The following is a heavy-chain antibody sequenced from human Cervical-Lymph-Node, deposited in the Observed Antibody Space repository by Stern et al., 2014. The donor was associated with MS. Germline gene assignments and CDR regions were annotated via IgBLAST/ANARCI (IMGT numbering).Heavy chain of an antibody. Sequence: EVQLVESGGGLVKPGGSLRLSCEASGFTFNTHSMNWVRQAPGKGLEWVGLVSSGSSCVYYADSVKGRFTISRDNAKNSLYLQMNNLRSEDTAVYYCVRELSSNCQLRFDSWGQGTQVTVSS. CDR1: GFTFNTHS. CDR2: VSSGSSCV. J-gene: IGHJ5*01. V-gene: IGHV3-21*01. CDR3: VRELSSNCQLRFDS. D-gene: IGHD5-24*01.